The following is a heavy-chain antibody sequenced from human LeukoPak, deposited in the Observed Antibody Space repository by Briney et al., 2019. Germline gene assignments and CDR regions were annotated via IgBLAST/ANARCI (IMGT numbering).Heavy chain of an antibody. V-gene: IGHV1-69*13. D-gene: IGHD6-13*01. CDR2: IIPIFGTA. CDR3: ATRIAAAGIFDY. CDR1: GGTFSSYA. J-gene: IGHJ4*02. Sequence: SVKVSCKASGGTFSSYAISWVRQAPGQGLEWMGGIIPIFGTANYAQKFQGRVTITADESTSTAYMELSSLRSEDTAVYYCATRIAAAGIFDYWGQGTLVTASS.